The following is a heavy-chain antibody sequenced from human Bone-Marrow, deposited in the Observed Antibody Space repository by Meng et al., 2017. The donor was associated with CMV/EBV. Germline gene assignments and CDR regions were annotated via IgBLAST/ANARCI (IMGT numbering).Heavy chain of an antibody. CDR3: ARDLLVGVGSSTSLYYYYYGMDV. J-gene: IGHJ6*02. CDR2: IKQDGSEK. D-gene: IGHD2-2*01. V-gene: IGHV3-7*01. CDR1: GFTFSSYW. Sequence: GESLKISCAASGFTFSSYWMSWVRQAPGKGLEWVANIKQDGSEKYYVDSVKGRFTISRDNAKNSLYLQMNSLRAEDTAVYYCARDLLVGVGSSTSLYYYYYGMDVWGQGTTVTVSS.